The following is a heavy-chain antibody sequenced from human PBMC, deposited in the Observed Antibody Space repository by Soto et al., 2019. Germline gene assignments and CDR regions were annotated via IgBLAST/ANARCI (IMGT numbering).Heavy chain of an antibody. V-gene: IGHV1-18*01. Sequence: ASVKVSCKASGYTFTSYGISWVRQAPGQGLEWMGWISAYNGNTNYAQKLQGRVTMATDTSTSTAYMELRSLRSDDTAVYYCARGGTGYCSGGSCYLGWFDPWGQGTLVTVSS. CDR1: GYTFTSYG. J-gene: IGHJ5*02. CDR3: ARGGTGYCSGGSCYLGWFDP. D-gene: IGHD2-15*01. CDR2: ISAYNGNT.